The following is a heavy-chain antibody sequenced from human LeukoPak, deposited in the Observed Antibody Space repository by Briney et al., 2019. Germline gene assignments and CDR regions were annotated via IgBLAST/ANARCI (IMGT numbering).Heavy chain of an antibody. CDR2: ISYDGSNK. D-gene: IGHD3-22*01. CDR1: GFTFSSYA. J-gene: IGHJ4*02. CDR3: AAYYYDSSGSPTGFDY. V-gene: IGHV3-30*14. Sequence: GGSLRLSCAASGFTFSSYAMHWVRQAPGKGLEWVAFISYDGSNKYYAASVKGRFTISRDNSKNTLYLHMNSLRAEDTAVYYCAAYYYDSSGSPTGFDYWGQGTLVTVSS.